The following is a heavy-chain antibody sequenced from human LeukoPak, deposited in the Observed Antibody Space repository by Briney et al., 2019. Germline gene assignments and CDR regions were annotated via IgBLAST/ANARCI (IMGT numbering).Heavy chain of an antibody. Sequence: GESLKISCKGSGYSFNTYWIGWVRQMPGKGLEWMGIIYPDDSNTRYSPSFQGQVTISADKSISTAYLQWRSLKASDTAMYYCARLNFDSSDFHYMDVWGKGTTVTISS. J-gene: IGHJ6*03. CDR1: GYSFNTYW. D-gene: IGHD3-22*01. CDR3: ARLNFDSSDFHYMDV. CDR2: IYPDDSNT. V-gene: IGHV5-51*01.